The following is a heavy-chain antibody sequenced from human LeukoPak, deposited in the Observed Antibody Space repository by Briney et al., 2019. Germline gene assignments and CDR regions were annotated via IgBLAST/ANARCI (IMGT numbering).Heavy chain of an antibody. D-gene: IGHD6-19*01. CDR3: ARDMYSSDWGPSWLIDP. J-gene: IGHJ5*02. V-gene: IGHV4-59*01. CDR2: IYYSGST. CDR1: GGSIGSYY. Sequence: PSETLSLTCTVSGGSIGSYYWSWIRQPPGKGLEWIGYIYYSGSTNYNPSLKSRVTMSVDTSKNQFSLKLSSVTAADTAVYYCARDMYSSDWGPSWLIDPWGQGTLVTVSS.